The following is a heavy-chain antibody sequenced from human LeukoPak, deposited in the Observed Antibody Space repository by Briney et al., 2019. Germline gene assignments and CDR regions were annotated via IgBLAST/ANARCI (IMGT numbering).Heavy chain of an antibody. V-gene: IGHV4-31*03. J-gene: IGHJ4*02. CDR1: GGSIRSGGYW. CDR2: HYYTGST. CDR3: ARGFCTNGVCSSDYFDY. D-gene: IGHD2-8*01. Sequence: KASETLSLTCTVSGGSIRSGGYWWSWFRQHPGKGLEWIALHYYTGSTYYNPSLKSRCTISVDTSKNQLSLRLSSVTAADTAVYYCARGFCTNGVCSSDYFDYWGQGTLVTVSS.